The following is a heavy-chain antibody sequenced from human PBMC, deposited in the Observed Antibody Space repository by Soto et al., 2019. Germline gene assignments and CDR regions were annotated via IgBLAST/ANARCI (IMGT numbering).Heavy chain of an antibody. D-gene: IGHD3-16*01. V-gene: IGHV4-4*07. CDR1: GGSIRGYY. CDR3: ASLKFTYFDC. CDR2: IYASGST. Sequence: PSETLSLTCTVSGGSIRGYYLSWIRQPAGKGLEWIGRIYASGSTNYNPSLKSRVTMSLDTSKNQFSLKLSSMTAADTAVYYCASLKFTYFDCWGQGTLVTVSS. J-gene: IGHJ4*02.